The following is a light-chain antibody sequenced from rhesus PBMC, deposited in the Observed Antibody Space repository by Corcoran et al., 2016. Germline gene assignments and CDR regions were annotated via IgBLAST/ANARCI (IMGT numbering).Light chain of an antibody. Sequence: DIQMTQSPSSLSASVGDRVTITCRASQAISSHLAWYQPKPGEAPKPLISIASILERGVPSRFSGSISGTEVTLTISSLQPEDFATYFCQQYNSAPYSFGQGTKVEIK. CDR1: QAISSH. CDR3: QQYNSAPYS. CDR2: IAS. J-gene: IGKJ2*01. V-gene: IGKV1-37*01.